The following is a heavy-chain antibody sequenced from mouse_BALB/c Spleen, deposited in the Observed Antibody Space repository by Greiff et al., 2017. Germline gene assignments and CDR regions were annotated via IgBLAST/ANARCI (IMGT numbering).Heavy chain of an antibody. D-gene: IGHD1-1*01. CDR3: ARHDYYGNYFDD. CDR2: ISSGGGST. CDR1: GFAFSSYD. Sequence: EVMLVESGGGLVKPGGSLKLSCAASGFAFSSYDMSWVRQTPEKRLEWVAYISSGGGSTYYPDTVKGRFTISRDNAKNTLYLQMSSLKSEDTAMYYCARHDYYGNYFDDWGQGTTLTVSS. V-gene: IGHV5-12-1*01. J-gene: IGHJ2*01.